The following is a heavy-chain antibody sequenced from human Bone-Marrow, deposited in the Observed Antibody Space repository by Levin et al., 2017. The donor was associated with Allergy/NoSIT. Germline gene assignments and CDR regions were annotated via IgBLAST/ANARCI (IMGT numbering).Heavy chain of an antibody. D-gene: IGHD5-12*01. CDR3: ARDYPLVATTPPFDL. V-gene: IGHV3-21*01. CDR1: GFTFSKYS. Sequence: PGGSLRLSCAASGFTFSKYSVNWVRQAPGKGLEWVSSISSGGTYIYYADSVKGRFTIARDNAKNSLFLQMNSLRAEDTAVYYCARDYPLVATTPPFDLWGLGTLVTVSS. CDR2: ISSGGTYI. J-gene: IGHJ4*02.